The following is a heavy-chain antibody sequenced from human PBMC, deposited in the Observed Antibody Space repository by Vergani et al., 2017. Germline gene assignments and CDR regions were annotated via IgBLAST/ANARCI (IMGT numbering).Heavy chain of an antibody. CDR3: ANIPGVWFGDREGGFDY. Sequence: QVQLVESGGGVVQPGRSLRLSCAASGFNFGYYAMHWVRQPPGRGLEWVATISYDGTYEYYIESVKGRFTIYRDNFKNTLSLQMNSLRPEDTALYYCANIPGVWFGDREGGFDYWGLGTLVTVSS. CDR1: GFNFGYYA. J-gene: IGHJ4*02. CDR2: ISYDGTYE. D-gene: IGHD3-10*01. V-gene: IGHV3-30*04.